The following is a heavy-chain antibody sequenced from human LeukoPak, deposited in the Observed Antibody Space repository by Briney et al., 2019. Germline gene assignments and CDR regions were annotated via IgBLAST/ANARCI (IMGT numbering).Heavy chain of an antibody. Sequence: GASVKVSCKASGYNFPGYDIHWVRQAPGQGFEWMGWINPNNGDTNYAQKFQGRVTMTRDTSVSTAFMELSTLKSDDAAVYYCARRIPSFSLFRMVIYWGQGTLLTVSS. CDR1: GYNFPGYD. V-gene: IGHV1-2*02. CDR2: INPNNGDT. J-gene: IGHJ4*02. D-gene: IGHD3-3*01. CDR3: ARRIPSFSLFRMVIY.